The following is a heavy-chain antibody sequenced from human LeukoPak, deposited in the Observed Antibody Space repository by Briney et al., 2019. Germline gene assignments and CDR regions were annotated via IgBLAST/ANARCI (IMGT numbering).Heavy chain of an antibody. CDR1: GGSFSGYY. CDR3: AREAQYCSGGSCYGGYFQH. J-gene: IGHJ1*01. Sequence: PSETLSLTCAVYGGSFSGYYWSWIRQPPGKGLEWIGEINRSEATDYNPSFKSRVTISVDTSKNQFSLKLSSVTAADTAVYYCAREAQYCSGGSCYGGYFQHWGQGTLVTVSS. D-gene: IGHD2-15*01. V-gene: IGHV4-34*01. CDR2: INRSEAT.